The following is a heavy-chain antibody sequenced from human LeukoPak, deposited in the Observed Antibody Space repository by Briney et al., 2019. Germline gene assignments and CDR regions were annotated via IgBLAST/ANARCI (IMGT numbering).Heavy chain of an antibody. CDR1: GFTFSSYA. CDR3: ARGSLWLQLDY. D-gene: IGHD5-24*01. J-gene: IGHJ4*02. Sequence: GRSLRLSCAASGFTFSSYAMHWVRQAPGKGLEWVAVISYDGSNKYYADSVKGRFTISRDNSKNTLYLQMNSLRAEDTAVYYCARGSLWLQLDYWGQGTLVTAPS. CDR2: ISYDGSNK. V-gene: IGHV3-30-3*01.